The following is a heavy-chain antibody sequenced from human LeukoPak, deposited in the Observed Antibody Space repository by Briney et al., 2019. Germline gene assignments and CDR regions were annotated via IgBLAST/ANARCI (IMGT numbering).Heavy chain of an antibody. CDR2: INHSGST. Sequence: SSETLSLTCTVSGGSISSSSYYWGWIRQPPGKGLEWIGEINHSGSTNYNPSLKSRVTISVDTSKNQFSLKLSSVTAADTAFYYCAREDGTSMDNAFDIWGQGTMVTVSS. D-gene: IGHD5-18*01. CDR3: AREDGTSMDNAFDI. V-gene: IGHV4-39*07. CDR1: GGSISSSSYY. J-gene: IGHJ3*02.